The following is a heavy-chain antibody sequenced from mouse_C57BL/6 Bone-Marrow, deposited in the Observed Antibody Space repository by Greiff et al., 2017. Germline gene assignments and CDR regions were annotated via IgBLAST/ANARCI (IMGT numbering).Heavy chain of an antibody. CDR1: GYTFTDYY. V-gene: IGHV1-76*01. J-gene: IGHJ4*01. CDR2: IYPGSGNT. D-gene: IGHD2-5*01. Sequence: QVHVKQSGAELVRPGASVKLSCKASGYTFTDYYINWVKQRPGQGLEWIARIYPGSGNTYYNEKFKGKATLTAEKSSSTAYMQLSSLTSEDSAVYFCARGGSNYDYYAMDYWGQGTSVTVSS. CDR3: ARGGSNYDYYAMDY.